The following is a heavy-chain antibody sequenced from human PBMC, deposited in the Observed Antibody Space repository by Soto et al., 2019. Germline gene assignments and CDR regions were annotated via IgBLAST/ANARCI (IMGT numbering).Heavy chain of an antibody. CDR1: GGSISSYY. Sequence: SETLSLTCTVSGGSISSYYWSWIRQPPGKGLEWIGYIYYSGSTNYNPSLKSRVTISVDTSKNQFSLKLSSVTAADTAVYYCARQAGGTLDRDYYYYYMDVWGKGTTVTLSS. V-gene: IGHV4-59*08. CDR3: ARQAGGTLDRDYYYYYMDV. J-gene: IGHJ6*03. D-gene: IGHD6-13*01. CDR2: IYYSGST.